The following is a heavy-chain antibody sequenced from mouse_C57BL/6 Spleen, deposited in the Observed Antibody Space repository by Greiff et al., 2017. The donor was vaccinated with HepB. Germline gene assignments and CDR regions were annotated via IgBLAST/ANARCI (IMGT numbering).Heavy chain of an antibody. CDR3: TREGGSGIPFGY. J-gene: IGHJ2*01. Sequence: EVRLVESGEGLVKPGGSLKLSCAASGFTFSSYAMSWVRQTPEKRLEWVAYISSGGAYIYYADTVKGRFTISRDNARNTLYLQMSSLKSEDTAMYYCTREGGSGIPFGYWGQGTTLTVSS. V-gene: IGHV5-9-1*02. CDR1: GFTFSSYA. D-gene: IGHD3-2*02. CDR2: ISSGGAYI.